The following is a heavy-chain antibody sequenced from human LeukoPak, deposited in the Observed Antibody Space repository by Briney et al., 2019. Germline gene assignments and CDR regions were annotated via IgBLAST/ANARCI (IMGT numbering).Heavy chain of an antibody. CDR1: GLTFSSYA. J-gene: IGHJ4*02. Sequence: PGRSLRLSCAASGLTFSSYAMHWVRQAPGKGLEWVAVISYDGSNKYYADSVKGRFTISRDNSKNTLYLQMNSLRAEDTAVYYCARDKDEALDYWGRGTLVTVSS. CDR2: ISYDGSNK. V-gene: IGHV3-30-3*01. CDR3: ARDKDEALDY.